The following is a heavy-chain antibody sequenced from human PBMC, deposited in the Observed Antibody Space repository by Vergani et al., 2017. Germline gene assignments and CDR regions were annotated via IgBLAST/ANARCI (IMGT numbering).Heavy chain of an antibody. J-gene: IGHJ5*02. Sequence: QVKLVESGGGVVQPGRSLRLSCAASGFRFSSYGMNWVRQAPGKGLEWVAVIWYDGSNKYYADSVKGRFTISRENSKTTLYLQMNSRRAEDTAVYYCAKGLNYGADWFDPWGQGTLVTVSS. D-gene: IGHD4-11*01. CDR2: IWYDGSNK. CDR3: AKGLNYGADWFDP. CDR1: GFRFSSYG. V-gene: IGHV3-33*06.